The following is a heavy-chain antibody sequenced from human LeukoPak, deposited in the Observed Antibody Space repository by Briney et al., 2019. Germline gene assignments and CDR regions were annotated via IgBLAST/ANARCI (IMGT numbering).Heavy chain of an antibody. CDR2: IYYSGST. J-gene: IGHJ2*01. CDR1: GGSISSGGYY. V-gene: IGHV4-31*03. CDR3: ARVKLYWYFDL. Sequence: SETLSLTCTVSGGSISSGGYYWSWIRQHPGKGLEWVGYIYYSGSTYYNPSLKSRVTISVDTSKNQFSLKLSSVTAADTAVYYCARVKLYWYFDLWGRGTLVTVSS.